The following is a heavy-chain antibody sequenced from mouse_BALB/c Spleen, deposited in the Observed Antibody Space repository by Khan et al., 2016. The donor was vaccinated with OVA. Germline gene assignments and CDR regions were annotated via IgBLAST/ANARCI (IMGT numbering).Heavy chain of an antibody. CDR1: GYIFTSYM. Sequence: QIQLVQSGAELARPGASVKMSCKASGYIFTSYMIHWVKQRPGQGLEWIGDINPSSDYNNYNQKFKDKATLTADKSSSTAYMQLSSLTSEDSAVDYCARGGYGSFGYWGQGTLVTVSA. J-gene: IGHJ3*01. CDR3: ARGGYGSFGY. CDR2: INPSSDYN. V-gene: IGHV1-4*01. D-gene: IGHD1-1*01.